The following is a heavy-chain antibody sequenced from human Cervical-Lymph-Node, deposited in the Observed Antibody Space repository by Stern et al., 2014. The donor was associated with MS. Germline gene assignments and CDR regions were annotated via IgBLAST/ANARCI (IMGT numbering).Heavy chain of an antibody. Sequence: QLVQSGPGLVKPSETLSLTCTISGGSFSTYYWTWIRRPPGKGLEWIGYISGSGNTNYNPSLKSRLTMSLDASTNQISLNLTSVTAADTAIYYCARATGAATAVLYWGQGALVTISS. CDR2: ISGSGNT. CDR3: ARATGAATAVLY. D-gene: IGHD1-14*01. J-gene: IGHJ4*02. CDR1: GGSFSTYY. V-gene: IGHV4-59*01.